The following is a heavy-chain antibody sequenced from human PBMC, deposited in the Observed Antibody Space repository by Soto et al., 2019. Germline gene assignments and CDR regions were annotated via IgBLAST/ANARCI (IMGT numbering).Heavy chain of an antibody. CDR2: ISAYNGNT. Sequence: QVQLVQSGAEVKKPGASVKVSCKASGYTFTSYGISWVRQAPGQGLEWMGWISAYNGNTNYAQKLKCRATMHKDTSRGTAYMELRSLSSEDTAVYYCARGTRLGILGGGDYWGQGTLVTVSS. D-gene: IGHD7-27*01. J-gene: IGHJ4*02. V-gene: IGHV1-18*01. CDR3: ARGTRLGILGGGDY. CDR1: GYTFTSYG.